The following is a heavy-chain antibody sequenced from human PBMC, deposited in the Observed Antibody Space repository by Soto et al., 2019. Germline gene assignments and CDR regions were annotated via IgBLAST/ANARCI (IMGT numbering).Heavy chain of an antibody. D-gene: IGHD5-18*01. Sequence: SETLSLTCTVSGYSIRNYYWSWIRQPPGKGLEWIGSMYYSGSTNYNPSLKSQVSISADTSKNHFSLNLSSVTAADTAVYYCARGHTYGTFDYWGQGTLVTVSS. CDR2: MYYSGST. V-gene: IGHV4-59*01. CDR1: GYSIRNYY. CDR3: ARGHTYGTFDY. J-gene: IGHJ4*02.